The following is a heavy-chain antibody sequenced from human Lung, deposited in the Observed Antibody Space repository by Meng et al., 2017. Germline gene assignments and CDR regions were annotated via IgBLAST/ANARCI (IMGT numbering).Heavy chain of an antibody. D-gene: IGHD6-19*01. Sequence: QVHLVQSGLEVKKPGASVKVSCKASGYTFTTYGISWLRQAPGQGLEWMGWIDPGNGNRDFAEKFQDRLTMSNDTSSSTVYMELTRLTSDDTAVHYCARDRQWLFDYWGQGALVTVSS. CDR3: ARDRQWLFDY. CDR1: GYTFTTYG. J-gene: IGHJ4*02. CDR2: IDPGNGNR. V-gene: IGHV1-18*01.